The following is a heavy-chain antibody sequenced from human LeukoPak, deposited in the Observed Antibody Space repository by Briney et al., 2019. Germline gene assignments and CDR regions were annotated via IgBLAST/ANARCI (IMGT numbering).Heavy chain of an antibody. Sequence: GGSLGLSCAASGFTFSSYGMHWVRQAPGKGLEWVAFIRYDGSNKYYADSVKGRFTISRDNSKNTLYLQMNSLRAEDTAVYYCASLLGVPIDYWGQGTLVTVSS. D-gene: IGHD2-15*01. CDR2: IRYDGSNK. CDR1: GFTFSSYG. CDR3: ASLLGVPIDY. V-gene: IGHV3-30*02. J-gene: IGHJ4*02.